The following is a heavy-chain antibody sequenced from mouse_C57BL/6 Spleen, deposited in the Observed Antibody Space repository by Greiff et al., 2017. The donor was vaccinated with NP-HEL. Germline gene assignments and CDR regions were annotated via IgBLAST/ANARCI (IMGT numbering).Heavy chain of an antibody. CDR1: GYTLTSYW. J-gene: IGHJ1*03. V-gene: IGHV1-61*01. Sequence: QVQLQQPGAELVRPGSSVKLSCKASGYTLTSYWMDWVKQRPGQGLEWIGNIYPSDSETHYNQKFKDKATLTVDKSSSTAYMQLSSLTSEDSAVYYCARSLPYGSSRYFDVWGTGTTVTVSS. CDR3: ARSLPYGSSRYFDV. D-gene: IGHD1-1*01. CDR2: IYPSDSET.